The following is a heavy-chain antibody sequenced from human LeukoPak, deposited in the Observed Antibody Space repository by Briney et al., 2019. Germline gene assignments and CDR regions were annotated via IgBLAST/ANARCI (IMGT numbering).Heavy chain of an antibody. CDR1: GYSFTNFD. Sequence: ASVKVSCKASGYSFTNFDINWVRQATGQGLEWMGWMNPNSGNKGYAQKFQGRVTMTMNTSITTAYMELSSLRSEDTAVYYCARGPQWRGDYYYMDVWGIGTTVTVSS. CDR3: ARGPQWRGDYYYMDV. J-gene: IGHJ6*03. V-gene: IGHV1-8*01. D-gene: IGHD6-19*01. CDR2: MNPNSGNK.